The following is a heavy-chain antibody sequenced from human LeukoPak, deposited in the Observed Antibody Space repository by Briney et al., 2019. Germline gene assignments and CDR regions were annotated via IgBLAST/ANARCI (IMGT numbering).Heavy chain of an antibody. J-gene: IGHJ4*02. V-gene: IGHV3-53*05. CDR2: LYSGGTT. Sequence: PGGSLRLSCAASGITFSYYWMHWVRQAPGEGLVWVSVLYSGGTTFYADSVKGRFTISRDNSKNTLYLQMNSLRVDDTAVYYCASPSPGGGAAGLFDYWGQGALVTVSS. CDR3: ASPSPGGGAAGLFDY. D-gene: IGHD6-13*01. CDR1: GITFSYYW.